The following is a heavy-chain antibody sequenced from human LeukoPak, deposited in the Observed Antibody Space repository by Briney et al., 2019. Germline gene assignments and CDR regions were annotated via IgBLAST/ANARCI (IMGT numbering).Heavy chain of an antibody. V-gene: IGHV4-59*01. J-gene: IGHJ3*02. D-gene: IGHD3-9*01. CDR1: GGSISYYY. CDR3: TRGCDDWYAFDI. CDR2: IYYSGST. Sequence: SETLSLTCTVSGGSISYYYWSWIRQPPGKGLEWVGYIYYSGSTKYNPSLRSRVTISVDTSKNQFSLKLSSVTAADTAVYYCTRGCDDWYAFDIWGPGRMVTVSS.